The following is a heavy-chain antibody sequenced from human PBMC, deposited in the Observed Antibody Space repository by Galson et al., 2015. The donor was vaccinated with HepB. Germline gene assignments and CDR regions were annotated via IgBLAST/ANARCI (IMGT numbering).Heavy chain of an antibody. J-gene: IGHJ3*02. D-gene: IGHD2-2*01. CDR2: TYYRSKWYN. V-gene: IGHV6-1*01. Sequence: CAISGDSVSSNSAAWNWIRQSPSRGLEWLGRTYYRSKWYNDYAVSVKSRITINPDTSKNQFSLQLNSVTPEDTAVYYCARGGGYCSSTSCYGDAFDIWGQGTMVTVSS. CDR1: GDSVSSNSAA. CDR3: ARGGGYCSSTSCYGDAFDI.